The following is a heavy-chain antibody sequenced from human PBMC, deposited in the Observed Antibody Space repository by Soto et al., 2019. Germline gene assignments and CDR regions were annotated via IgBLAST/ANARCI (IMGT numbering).Heavy chain of an antibody. Sequence: QVQLQQWGAGLLKPSETLSLNCAVYGGSFSGYYWSWIRQPPGKGLEWIGEINHSGSTNYNPSLKSRVTISVDTSKNQFSLKLSSVTAADTAVYYCARKSGYDYYYYYGMDVWGQGTTVTVSS. CDR2: INHSGST. CDR3: ARKSGYDYYYYYGMDV. V-gene: IGHV4-34*01. J-gene: IGHJ6*02. CDR1: GGSFSGYY. D-gene: IGHD5-12*01.